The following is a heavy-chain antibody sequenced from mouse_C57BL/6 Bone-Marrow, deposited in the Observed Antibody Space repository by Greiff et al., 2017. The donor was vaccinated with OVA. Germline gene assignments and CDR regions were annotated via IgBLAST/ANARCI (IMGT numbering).Heavy chain of an antibody. CDR3: ARRDYGSSYVTSNWYFDV. J-gene: IGHJ1*03. V-gene: IGHV1-85*01. Sequence: QVQLQQSGPELVKPGASVKLSCKASGYTFTSYDINWVKQRPGQGLEWIGWIYPRDGSTKYNEKFKGKATLTVDTSSSTAYMELHSLTSEDSAVYFCARRDYGSSYVTSNWYFDVWGTGTTVTVSS. CDR1: GYTFTSYD. CDR2: IYPRDGST. D-gene: IGHD1-1*01.